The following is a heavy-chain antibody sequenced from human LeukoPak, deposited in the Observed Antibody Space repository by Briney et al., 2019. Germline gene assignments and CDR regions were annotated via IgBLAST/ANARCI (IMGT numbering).Heavy chain of an antibody. CDR3: ARVARYSSSWYGEVAY. D-gene: IGHD6-13*01. CDR1: GFTFSSYA. V-gene: IGHV3-30-3*01. CDR2: ISYDGSNK. Sequence: GGSLRLSCAASGFTFSSYAMHWVRQAPGKGLEWVAVISYDGSNKYYADSVEGRFTISRDNSKNTLYLQMNSLRAEDTAVYYCARVARYSSSWYGEVAYWGQGTLVTVSS. J-gene: IGHJ4*02.